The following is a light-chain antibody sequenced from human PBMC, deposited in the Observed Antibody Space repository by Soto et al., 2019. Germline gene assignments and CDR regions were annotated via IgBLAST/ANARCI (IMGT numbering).Light chain of an antibody. Sequence: ENVLPQSPGTLSLSPGETATLSCRASQNVGRSSLDSYHLAWYQQKPGQPPRLLIYGASTRATGVPDRFSGSGSGTDFTLTISRLEPEDFAMYYCQQYDYSPWTFGKGTQVE. CDR2: GAS. CDR1: QNVGRSSLDSYH. CDR3: QQYDYSPWT. V-gene: IGKV3-20*01. J-gene: IGKJ1*01.